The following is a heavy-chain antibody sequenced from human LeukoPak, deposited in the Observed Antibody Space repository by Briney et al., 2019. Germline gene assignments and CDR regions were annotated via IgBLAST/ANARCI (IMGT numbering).Heavy chain of an antibody. D-gene: IGHD5-18*01. Sequence: PSETLSLTCAVYGGSFSGYYWSWIRQPPGKGLEWIGEINHSGSTNYNPSLRSRVTISVDTSKNQFSLKLSSVTAADTAVYYCARVYGYSYGNYWYFDLWGRGTLVTVSS. CDR1: GGSFSGYY. V-gene: IGHV4-34*01. CDR2: INHSGST. J-gene: IGHJ2*01. CDR3: ARVYGYSYGNYWYFDL.